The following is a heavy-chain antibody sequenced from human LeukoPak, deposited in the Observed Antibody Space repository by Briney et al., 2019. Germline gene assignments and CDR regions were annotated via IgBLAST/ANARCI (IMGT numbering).Heavy chain of an antibody. J-gene: IGHJ5*01. CDR2: ISVNNGNA. V-gene: IGHV1-18*01. CDR3: AKDRGHIYYGWGIKIDS. Sequence: ASVKVSCKASGYTFVNYGISWVRQAPGQGLEWMGWISVNNGNAKYAQKIQGRVTMTTDTPTSTAYMELRSLRSDDTAVYYCAKDRGHIYYGWGIKIDSWGQGTLVTVSS. D-gene: IGHD3-10*01. CDR1: GYTFVNYG.